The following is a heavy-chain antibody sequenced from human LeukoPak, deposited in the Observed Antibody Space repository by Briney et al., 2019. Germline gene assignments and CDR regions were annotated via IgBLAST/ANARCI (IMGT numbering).Heavy chain of an antibody. D-gene: IGHD2-2*01. CDR3: ARIRYCSSTSCYPPSANYYYYGMDV. CDR1: GFTFSSYI. V-gene: IGHV3-48*01. CDR2: ISSSSSTI. J-gene: IGHJ6*02. Sequence: GGSLRLSCAASGFTFSSYIMNWIRQAPGKGLEWVSYISSSSSTIYYADSVKGRFTISRDNAKNSLYLQMNSLRAEDTAVYYCARIRYCSSTSCYPPSANYYYYGMDVWGQGTTVTVSS.